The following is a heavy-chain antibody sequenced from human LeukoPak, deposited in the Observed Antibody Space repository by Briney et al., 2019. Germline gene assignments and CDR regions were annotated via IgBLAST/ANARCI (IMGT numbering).Heavy chain of an antibody. D-gene: IGHD2-2*01. J-gene: IGHJ6*02. CDR1: GDSVSSETVD. CDR3: ARAPLIYCSSTSCYWDYYYGMDV. CDR2: TYYRAKWYN. V-gene: IGHV6-1*01. Sequence: SQTLSLTCVISGDSVSSETVDWHWIRQSPSRGLEWLARTYYRAKWYNAYAVTVKSRITIDPDTSKNQFSLKLSSVTAADTAVYYCARAPLIYCSSTSCYWDYYYGMDVWGQGTTVTVSS.